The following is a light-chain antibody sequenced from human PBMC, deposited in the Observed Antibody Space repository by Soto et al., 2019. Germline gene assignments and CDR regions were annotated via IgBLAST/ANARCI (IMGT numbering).Light chain of an antibody. CDR1: SSNIGSGYD. Sequence: QSVLTQPPSVYGAPGQSVTISCTGSSSNIGSGYDVHWYQQLPGTAPKLLIYGNCHRLLGFPDRFSGSKSGTSASLAITGLQAEDAGDYSGQAYDISVSVVFGGGTKLTVL. CDR3: QAYDISVSVV. V-gene: IGLV1-40*01. CDR2: GNC. J-gene: IGLJ2*01.